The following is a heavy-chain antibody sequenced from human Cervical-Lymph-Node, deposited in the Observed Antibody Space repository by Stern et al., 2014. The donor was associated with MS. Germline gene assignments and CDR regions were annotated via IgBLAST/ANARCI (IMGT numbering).Heavy chain of an antibody. D-gene: IGHD2-8*01. CDR1: GGFIKSYY. CDR2: FHFSGNS. J-gene: IGHJ6*02. Sequence: VQLEESGPGLVKPSETLSLTCTVSGGFIKSYYWSWVRQSAGKGLEWIGRFHFSGNSNYNPSLKSRVTMSVDTSKGQFSLKLTSVTAADSAVYYCARDGGFCTNRVCPKYYHSGMDVWGQGTTVTVSS. V-gene: IGHV4-4*07. CDR3: ARDGGFCTNRVCPKYYHSGMDV.